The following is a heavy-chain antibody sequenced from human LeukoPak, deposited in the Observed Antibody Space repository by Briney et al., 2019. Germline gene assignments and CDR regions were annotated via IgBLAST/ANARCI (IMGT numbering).Heavy chain of an antibody. V-gene: IGHV1-2*02. Sequence: ASVKVSCKASGYTFTGYYMHWVRQAPGQGLEWMGWINPNSGGTNYAQKFQGRVTMTRDTSISTAYMELSRLRSDDTAVYYCARVADNDYYGSGSYYRDWGPGTLVTVSS. CDR2: INPNSGGT. CDR3: ARVADNDYYGSGSYYRD. J-gene: IGHJ4*02. CDR1: GYTFTGYY. D-gene: IGHD3-10*01.